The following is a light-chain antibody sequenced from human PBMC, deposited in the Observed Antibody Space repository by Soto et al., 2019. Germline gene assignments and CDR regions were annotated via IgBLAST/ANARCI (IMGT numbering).Light chain of an antibody. CDR3: QHYKDYSWT. CDR2: TTS. Sequence: DIHLTQSPSTLSASVGDRITITCRASQSLSRWLAWYQQKPGKAPKLLIYTTSSLESGVPSRFSGSGSGTEVTLTISSLQPDDLATYYCQHYKDYSWTFGQGTKVEIK. J-gene: IGKJ1*01. V-gene: IGKV1-5*03. CDR1: QSLSRW.